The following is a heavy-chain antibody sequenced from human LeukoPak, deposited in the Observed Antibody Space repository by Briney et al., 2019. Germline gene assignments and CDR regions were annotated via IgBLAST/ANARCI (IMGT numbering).Heavy chain of an antibody. D-gene: IGHD3-22*01. J-gene: IGHJ1*01. CDR3: ARDRYYYDSSGYPAEYFQH. Sequence: TGGSLRLSCAASGFTFDDYAMHWVRQAPGKGLEWVSGISWNSGSIGYADSVKGRFTISRDNAKNSLYLQMNSLRAEDTAVYYCARDRYYYDSSGYPAEYFQHWGQGTLVTVSS. CDR2: ISWNSGSI. V-gene: IGHV3-9*01. CDR1: GFTFDDYA.